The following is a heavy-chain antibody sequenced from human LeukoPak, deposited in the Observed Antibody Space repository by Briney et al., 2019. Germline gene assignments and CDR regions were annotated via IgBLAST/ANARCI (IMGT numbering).Heavy chain of an antibody. V-gene: IGHV3-21*01. J-gene: IGHJ5*02. CDR1: GFTFSSYS. CDR3: ARGKEQLGP. CDR2: ISSSSSYI. Sequence: GALRLSCAASGFTFSSYSMNWVRKAPGKGLEWVSSISSSSSYIYYADSVKGRFTISRDNAKNSLYLQMNSLRAEDTAVYYCARGKEQLGPWGQGTLVTVSS. D-gene: IGHD6-13*01.